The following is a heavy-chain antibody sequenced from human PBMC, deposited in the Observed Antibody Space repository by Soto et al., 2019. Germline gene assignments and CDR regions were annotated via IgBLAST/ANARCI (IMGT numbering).Heavy chain of an antibody. J-gene: IGHJ6*03. CDR1: GFTFGDYA. CDR2: IRSKAYGGTT. Sequence: GGSLRLSCTASGFTFGDYAMSWFRQAPGKGLEWVGFIRSKAYGGTTEYAASVKGRFTISRDDSKSIAYLQMNSLKTEDTAVYYCTRPGSGTTFTYYYHYYMDVWGKGTTVTVS. CDR3: TRPGSGTTFTYYYHYYMDV. V-gene: IGHV3-49*03. D-gene: IGHD1-7*01.